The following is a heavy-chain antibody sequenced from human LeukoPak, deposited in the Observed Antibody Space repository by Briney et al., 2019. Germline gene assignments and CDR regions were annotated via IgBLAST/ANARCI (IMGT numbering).Heavy chain of an antibody. CDR1: GGTFSSYA. CDR2: IIPIFGTA. V-gene: IGHV1-69*13. D-gene: IGHD1-26*01. CDR3: ARARGTFYDFDY. Sequence: ASVKVSCKASGGTFSSYAISWVRQAPGQGLEWMGGIIPIFGTANYAQKFQGRVTITADESTSTAYMELSSLRSEDTAVYYCARARGTFYDFDYWGHGTLVTVSS. J-gene: IGHJ4*01.